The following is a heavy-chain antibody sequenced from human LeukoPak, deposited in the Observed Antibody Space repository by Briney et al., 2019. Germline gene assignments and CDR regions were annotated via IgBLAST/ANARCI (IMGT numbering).Heavy chain of an antibody. J-gene: IGHJ4*02. V-gene: IGHV1-18*01. D-gene: IGHD3-22*01. CDR3: ARDLGWRDSSGSSDY. CDR1: GYTFTSYG. CDR2: ISAYNGNT. Sequence: ASVKVSCKASGYTFTSYGISWVRQAPGQGLEGMGWISAYNGNTNYAQKLQGRVTMTTDTSTSTAYMELRSLRSDDTAVYYCARDLGWRDSSGSSDYWGQGTLVTVSS.